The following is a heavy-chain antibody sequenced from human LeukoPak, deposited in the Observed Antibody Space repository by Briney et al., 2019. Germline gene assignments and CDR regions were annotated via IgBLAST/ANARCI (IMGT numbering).Heavy chain of an antibody. CDR3: RGAHKYGDYQDY. CDR2: VHHSGST. CDR1: GASINSHNW. D-gene: IGHD4-17*01. Sequence: SGTLSLTCAVSGASINSHNWWNWVRQSPGKGLEWIGEVHHSGSTNYNPSLASRVTISVDETRNHFSLKLNSVTAADTAVYYCRGAHKYGDYQDYWGQGTLVTVSS. V-gene: IGHV4-4*02. J-gene: IGHJ4*02.